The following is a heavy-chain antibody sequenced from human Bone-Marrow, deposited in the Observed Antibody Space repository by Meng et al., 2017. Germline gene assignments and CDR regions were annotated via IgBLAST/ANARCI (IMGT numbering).Heavy chain of an antibody. V-gene: IGHV3-23*01. Sequence: GESLKISCAASGFIFSNYAMTWVRLAPGRGLEWVSGISGSGASTYDADSVKGRFTISRDNSKNTLYLQMNSLRDEDTAVYYCAKVRASCSGDCYAYVIGFDIWGQGTLVTVSS. CDR2: ISGSGAST. CDR1: GFIFSNYA. D-gene: IGHD2-21*02. CDR3: AKVRASCSGDCYAYVIGFDI. J-gene: IGHJ3*02.